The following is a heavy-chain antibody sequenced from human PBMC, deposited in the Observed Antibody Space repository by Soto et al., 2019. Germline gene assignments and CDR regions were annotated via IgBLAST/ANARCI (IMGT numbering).Heavy chain of an antibody. CDR2: ISPDGGST. Sequence: ASVKGSCKAAGYDFTDHYRHWVRQAPGQGLEWMGIISPDGGSTRYSQKFQARITITRDTSTSTVYMELSSLRSEDTAVYYCARAPRGGVIIVITSAQIDYWGQGTLVTVSS. D-gene: IGHD3-10*01. CDR1: GYDFTDHY. CDR3: ARAPRGGVIIVITSAQIDY. J-gene: IGHJ4*02. V-gene: IGHV1-46*01.